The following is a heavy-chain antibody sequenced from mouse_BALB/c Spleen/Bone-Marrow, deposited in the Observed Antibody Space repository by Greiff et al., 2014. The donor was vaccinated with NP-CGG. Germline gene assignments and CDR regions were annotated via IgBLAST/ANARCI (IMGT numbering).Heavy chain of an antibody. D-gene: IGHD2-14*01. J-gene: IGHJ2*01. CDR1: GYTFTSSW. CDR2: IHPNSGNT. CDR3: ARHHRYAYYFDY. Sequence: QVQLQQSGSVLVRPGTSVKLSCKASGYTFTSSWMHWAKQRPGQGLEWIGEIHPNSGNTNYNGKFEGKATLTVDTSSTTAYVDLSSLTAEDSAVYYCARHHRYAYYFDYWGQGTTLTVSS. V-gene: IGHV1S130*01.